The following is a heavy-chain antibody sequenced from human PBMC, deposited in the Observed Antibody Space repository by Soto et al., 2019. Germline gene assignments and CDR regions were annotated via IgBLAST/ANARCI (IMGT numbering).Heavy chain of an antibody. J-gene: IGHJ4*02. CDR1: GGSISSSSYY. CDR3: ARLHSGSYSG. V-gene: IGHV4-39*01. Sequence: SETLSLTCTVSGGSISSSSYYWGWIRQPPGKGLEWIGSIYYSGSTYYNLSLKSRVTISRDNSKNTLYLQMNSLRAEDMAVYYCARLHSGSYSGWGQGTLVTVSS. CDR2: IYYSGST. D-gene: IGHD1-26*01.